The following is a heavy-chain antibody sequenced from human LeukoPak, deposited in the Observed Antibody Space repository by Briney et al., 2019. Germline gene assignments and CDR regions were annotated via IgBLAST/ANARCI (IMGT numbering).Heavy chain of an antibody. Sequence: GRSLRLSCAASGFTSSSYGMHWVRQAPGKGLEWVAVIWYDGSNKYYADSVKGRFTISRDNSKNTLYLQMNSLRAEDTAVYYCARDDYYDTYAFDIWGQGTMVTVSS. CDR3: ARDDYYDTYAFDI. CDR2: IWYDGSNK. D-gene: IGHD3-22*01. CDR1: GFTSSSYG. J-gene: IGHJ3*02. V-gene: IGHV3-33*01.